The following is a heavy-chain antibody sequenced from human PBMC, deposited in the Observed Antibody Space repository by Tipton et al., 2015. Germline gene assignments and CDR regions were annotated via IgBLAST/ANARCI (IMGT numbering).Heavy chain of an antibody. D-gene: IGHD6-13*01. CDR1: GDSVSSNTAA. V-gene: IGHV6-1*01. Sequence: PGLVKPSQTLSLTCAIFGDSVSSNTAAWHWIRQSPSRGLEWLGRTYYRSNWNNDYAVSVKSRITITPDTSKNQFTLHLNSVTPDDTAMYYCARGAQHSTWSWGQGTLVTVSS. J-gene: IGHJ5*02. CDR3: ARGAQHSTWS. CDR2: TYYRSNWNN.